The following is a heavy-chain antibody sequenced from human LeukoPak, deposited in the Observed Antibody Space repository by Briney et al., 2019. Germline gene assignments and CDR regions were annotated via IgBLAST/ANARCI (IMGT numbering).Heavy chain of an antibody. J-gene: IGHJ5*02. D-gene: IGHD3-10*01. CDR1: GYTFTGYY. CDR2: INPNSGGT. CDR3: AREGSDRGLGKNWFDP. V-gene: IGHV1-2*02. Sequence: GASVKVSCKASGYTFTGYYMHWVRQAPGQGLEWMGWINPNSGGTNYAQKFQGRVTMTRDTSISTAYMELSRLRSDDTAVYYRAREGSDRGLGKNWFDPWGQGTLVTVSS.